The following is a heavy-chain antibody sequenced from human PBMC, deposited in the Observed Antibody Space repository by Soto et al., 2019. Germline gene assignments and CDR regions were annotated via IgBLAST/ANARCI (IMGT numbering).Heavy chain of an antibody. CDR3: AKDYGSGSYGP. CDR1: GFTFSDHP. Sequence: EVQLLESGGGLVQPGGSLRLSCAASGFTFSDHPMGWVRQAPGKGLEWVSSISYGGDSTYYADSVRGRFTISRDDSKNTLYLQMNSLRAEDTAVYYCAKDYGSGSYGPWGQGPLVTVSS. V-gene: IGHV3-23*01. D-gene: IGHD3-10*01. CDR2: ISYGGDST. J-gene: IGHJ5*02.